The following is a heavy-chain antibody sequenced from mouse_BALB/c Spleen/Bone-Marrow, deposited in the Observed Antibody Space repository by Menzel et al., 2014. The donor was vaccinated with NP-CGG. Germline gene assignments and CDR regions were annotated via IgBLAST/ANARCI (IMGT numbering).Heavy chain of an antibody. Sequence: VQLVESGPELVKPGASVRVSCKASGYTFTSYYIHWVKQRPGQGLEWIGWIYLGNVNTKYNEKFKGKATLTADKPSSTAYMQLSSLTSEDSAVYFCARRDYRYDGFAYWGQGTLVTVSA. CDR3: ARRDYRYDGFAY. J-gene: IGHJ3*01. CDR1: GYTFTSYY. V-gene: IGHV1S56*01. CDR2: IYLGNVNT. D-gene: IGHD2-14*01.